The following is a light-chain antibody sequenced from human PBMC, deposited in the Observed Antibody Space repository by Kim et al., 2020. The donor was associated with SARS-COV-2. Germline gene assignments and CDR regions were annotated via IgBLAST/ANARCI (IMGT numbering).Light chain of an antibody. CDR1: QNVVRDY. CDR2: GTS. V-gene: IGKV3-20*01. CDR3: RQYDTSPRT. Sequence: EIVLTQSPGTLSLSPGERATLSCRASQNVVRDYLAWYQQKPGQAPRLLIYGTSSRATGIPDRFSGSGSGTDFTLTINRLEPEDFAVYYCRQYDTSPRTFGQGTKVDIK. J-gene: IGKJ1*01.